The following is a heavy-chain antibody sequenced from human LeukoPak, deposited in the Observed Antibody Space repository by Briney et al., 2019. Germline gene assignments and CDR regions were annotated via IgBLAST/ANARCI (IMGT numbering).Heavy chain of an antibody. V-gene: IGHV4-39*07. CDR1: GGSISSSSYY. CDR3: ARDASGGDIVATSDGGFDY. J-gene: IGHJ4*02. Sequence: SETLSLTCTVSGGSISSSSYYWGWIRQPPGKGLEWIGSIYYSGSTYYNPSLKSRVTISVDTSKNQFSLKLSSVTAADTAVYYCARDASGGDIVATSDGGFDYWGQGTLVTVSS. CDR2: IYYSGST. D-gene: IGHD5-12*01.